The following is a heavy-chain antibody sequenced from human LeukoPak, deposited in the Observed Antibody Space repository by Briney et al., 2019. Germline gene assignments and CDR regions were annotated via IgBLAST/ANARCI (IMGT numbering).Heavy chain of an antibody. CDR3: ARAQPTIFGVVRRWFDP. CDR2: INHSGST. CDR1: GGSFSGYY. D-gene: IGHD3-3*01. V-gene: IGHV4-34*01. J-gene: IGHJ5*02. Sequence: SETLSLTCAVYGGSFSGYYWSWIRQPPGKGLEWIGEINHSGSTNYNPSLKSRVTISVDTSKNQFSLKLSSVTAADTAVYYCARAQPTIFGVVRRWFDPWGQGTLVTVSS.